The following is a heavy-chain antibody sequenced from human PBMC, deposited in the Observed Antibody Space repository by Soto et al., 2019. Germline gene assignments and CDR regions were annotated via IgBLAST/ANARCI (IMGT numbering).Heavy chain of an antibody. Sequence: QVQLVESGGGVVQPGRSLRLSCAASGFTFSNYGMHWVRQAPGKGLEWVAVIWYDGRNKYYADSVKGRFTISRDNSKNTLYLRMNSLRAEDTAVYHCARDGGYCSSTSCHNFWYFDLWGRGTLVTVSS. CDR1: GFTFSNYG. J-gene: IGHJ2*01. V-gene: IGHV3-33*01. CDR2: IWYDGRNK. CDR3: ARDGGYCSSTSCHNFWYFDL. D-gene: IGHD2-2*02.